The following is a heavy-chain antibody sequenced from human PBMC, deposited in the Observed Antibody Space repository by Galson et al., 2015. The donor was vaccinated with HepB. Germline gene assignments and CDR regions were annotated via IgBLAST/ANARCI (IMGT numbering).Heavy chain of an antibody. Sequence: SLRLSCAASGFTFSSYSMTWVRQAPGQGLEWVSAITGSGGGGSSTYYADSVKGRFTISRDNSKNMLFLQMNSLRAEDTAVYYCSKAPCESSSGWYSGPFDHWGQGALVTVSS. D-gene: IGHD6-19*01. J-gene: IGHJ4*02. CDR2: ITGSGGGGSST. V-gene: IGHV3-23*01. CDR1: GFTFSSYS. CDR3: SKAPCESSSGWYSGPFDH.